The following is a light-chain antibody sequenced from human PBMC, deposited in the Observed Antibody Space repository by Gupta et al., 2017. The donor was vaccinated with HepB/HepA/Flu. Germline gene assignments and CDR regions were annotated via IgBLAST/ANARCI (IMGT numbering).Light chain of an antibody. CDR1: QGISSY. Sequence: AIRMTQSPSSFSASTGDRVTITCRASQGISSYLAWYQQTPGKAPKLLIYAASTLQSGVPSRFSGSGSGTDFTLTISCLQSEDFATYSCQQYYSYLLTFGGGTKVEIK. J-gene: IGKJ4*01. CDR2: AAS. CDR3: QQYYSYLLT. V-gene: IGKV1-8*01.